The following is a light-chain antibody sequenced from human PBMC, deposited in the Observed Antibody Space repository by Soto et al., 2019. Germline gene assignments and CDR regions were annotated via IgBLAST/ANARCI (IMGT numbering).Light chain of an antibody. V-gene: IGLV2-14*03. CDR3: CSYTTSNTRQIV. CDR2: DVS. J-gene: IGLJ1*01. Sequence: SALTQPASVSGSPGQSITISCTGTSSDVGGYNYVSWYQQHPGKAPKFMIYDVSSRPSGVSNRFSGSNSGNTASLTISGLQAEDEADYDCCSYTTSNTRQIVFVTGTKVTVL. CDR1: SSDVGGYNY.